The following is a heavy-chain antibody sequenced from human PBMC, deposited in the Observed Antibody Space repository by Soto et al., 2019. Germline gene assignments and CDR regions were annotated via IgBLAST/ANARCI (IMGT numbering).Heavy chain of an antibody. CDR2: INHDGSEQ. CDR1: GFSFRTYW. Sequence: EVQLVESGGDLVQPGGSLRLSCAVSGFSFRTYWMSWVREAPGKWLEWVANINHDGSEQNFLDSVKGRFTISRDNGKNSLFLQMNSLRAEDTAVYYCARDIGYSSFDYWGQGTVVTVSS. CDR3: ARDIGYSSFDY. D-gene: IGHD2-15*01. J-gene: IGHJ4*02. V-gene: IGHV3-7*01.